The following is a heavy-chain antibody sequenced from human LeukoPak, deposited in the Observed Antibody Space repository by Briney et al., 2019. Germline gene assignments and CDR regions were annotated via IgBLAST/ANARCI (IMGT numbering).Heavy chain of an antibody. V-gene: IGHV4-59*01. J-gene: IGHJ4*02. CDR3: ARDRSGSYWGY. CDR2: IYYSGST. D-gene: IGHD1-26*01. Sequence: SETLSLTCSVSGGSISSYYWSWIRQPPGKGLEWIGYIYYSGSTNYNPSLKSRVTISVDTSKNQFSLKLSSVTAADTAVYYCARDRSGSYWGYWGQGTLVTASS. CDR1: GGSISSYY.